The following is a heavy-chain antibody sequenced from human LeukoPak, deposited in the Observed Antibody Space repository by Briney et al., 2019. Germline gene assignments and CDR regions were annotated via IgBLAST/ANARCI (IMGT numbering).Heavy chain of an antibody. Sequence: GSLRLSCATSGFSFSSYAMSWVRQAPGKGLEWIGSIYYAGSTYYNPSLKSRVTISVDTSKNQFSLKLSSVTAVDTAVYYCARHDSSGHYNAFDIWGQGTMVTVSS. CDR1: GFSFSSYA. CDR2: IYYAGST. CDR3: ARHDSSGHYNAFDI. J-gene: IGHJ3*02. D-gene: IGHD3-22*01. V-gene: IGHV4-39*01.